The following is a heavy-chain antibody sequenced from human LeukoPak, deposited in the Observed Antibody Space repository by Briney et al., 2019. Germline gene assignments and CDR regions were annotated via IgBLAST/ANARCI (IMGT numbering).Heavy chain of an antibody. J-gene: IGHJ6*04. D-gene: IGHD3-10*02. CDR2: IYSGGST. CDR3: AELGITMIGGV. Sequence: GGSLRLSCVASGSTFRSYDMSWVRQAPGKGLEWVSVIYSGGSTYYADSVKGRFTISRDNSKNTLYLQMNSLRAEDTAVYYCAELGITMIGGVWGKGTTVTISS. CDR1: GSTFRSYD. V-gene: IGHV3-66*01.